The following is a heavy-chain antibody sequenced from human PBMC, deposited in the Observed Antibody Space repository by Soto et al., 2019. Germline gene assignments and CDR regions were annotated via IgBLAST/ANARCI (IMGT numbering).Heavy chain of an antibody. CDR2: ISYDGSNK. V-gene: IGHV3-30*18. CDR1: GFTFSSYG. D-gene: IGHD2-21*01. CDR3: AKEFVAYGMDV. Sequence: PGGSLRLSCAASGFTFSSYGMHWVRQAPGKGLEWVAVISYDGSNKYYADSVKGRFTISRDNSKNTLYLQMNSLRAEDTAVYYCAKEFVAYGMDVRGQGTTVTVS. J-gene: IGHJ6*02.